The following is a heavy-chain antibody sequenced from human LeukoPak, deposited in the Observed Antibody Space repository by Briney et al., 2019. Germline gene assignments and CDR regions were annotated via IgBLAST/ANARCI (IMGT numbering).Heavy chain of an antibody. Sequence: PSETLSLTCTVSGYSISSGYYWGWIRQPPGKGLEWIGSIYYSGSTYYNPSLKSRVTISVDTSKNQFSLKLSSVTAADTAVYYCARQVSMYSSSWAANYYYYYMDVWGKGTTVTISS. V-gene: IGHV4-38-2*02. CDR1: GYSISSGYY. D-gene: IGHD6-13*01. CDR3: ARQVSMYSSSWAANYYYYYMDV. J-gene: IGHJ6*03. CDR2: IYYSGST.